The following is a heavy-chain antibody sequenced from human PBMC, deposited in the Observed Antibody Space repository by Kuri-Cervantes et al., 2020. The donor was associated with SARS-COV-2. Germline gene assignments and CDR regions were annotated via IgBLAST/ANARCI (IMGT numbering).Heavy chain of an antibody. Sequence: GGSLRLSCAASGFTFSSYSMNWVRQAPGKGLEWVALISYDGSNKFYADSVKGRFTISRDNSKNTLYLQMNSLRAEDTAVYYCAREGYDMSDAFDIWGQGTMVTVSS. D-gene: IGHD3-9*01. CDR1: GFTFSSYS. J-gene: IGHJ3*02. CDR3: AREGYDMSDAFDI. CDR2: ISYDGSNK. V-gene: IGHV3-30*03.